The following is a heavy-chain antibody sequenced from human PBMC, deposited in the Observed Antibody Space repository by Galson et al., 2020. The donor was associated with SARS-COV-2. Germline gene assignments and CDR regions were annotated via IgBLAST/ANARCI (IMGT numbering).Heavy chain of an antibody. CDR1: GYTFTGYY. D-gene: IGHD6-13*01. Sequence: ASVKVSCKASGYTFTGYYIHWVRQAPGQGLEWMGWINPNSGGTKYAQKFQGRVTMTRDTSISTAYMELSSLRSDDTAVFYCASALRARLYSSSWYYAFDIWGQGTMVTVPS. CDR3: ASALRARLYSSSWYYAFDI. V-gene: IGHV1-2*02. J-gene: IGHJ3*02. CDR2: INPNSGGT.